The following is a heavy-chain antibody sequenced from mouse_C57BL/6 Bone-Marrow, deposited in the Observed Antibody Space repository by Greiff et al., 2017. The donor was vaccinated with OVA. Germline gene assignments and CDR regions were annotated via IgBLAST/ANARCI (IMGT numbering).Heavy chain of an antibody. V-gene: IGHV1-66*01. J-gene: IGHJ2*01. CDR3: AREGGTEGFYFDY. CDR2: IYPGSGNT. D-gene: IGHD2-14*01. Sequence: QVQLQQSGPELVKPGASVKISCTASGYSFTSYYIHWVKQRPGQGLEWIGWIYPGSGNTKYNEKFKGTATLTADTSSSTAYMQLSSLPSEDSAVYYCAREGGTEGFYFDYWGQGTTLTVSS. CDR1: GYSFTSYY.